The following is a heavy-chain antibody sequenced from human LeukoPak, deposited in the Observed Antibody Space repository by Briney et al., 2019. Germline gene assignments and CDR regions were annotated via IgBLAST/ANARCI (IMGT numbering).Heavy chain of an antibody. CDR1: GSTFIYAW. Sequence: GGSLRLSCAASGSTFIYAWMSWVRQAPGKGLEWVGRIKSKVVGGTVDYAAPVKGRFTISRDDSENILYLQVDNLKTEDTGVYYCTCFTWGTSDYWGQGTLVTVSS. D-gene: IGHD3-16*01. CDR3: TCFTWGTSDY. CDR2: IKSKVVGGTV. J-gene: IGHJ4*02. V-gene: IGHV3-15*01.